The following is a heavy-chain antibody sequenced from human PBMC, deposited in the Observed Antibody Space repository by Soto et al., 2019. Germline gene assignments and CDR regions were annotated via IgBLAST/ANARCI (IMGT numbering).Heavy chain of an antibody. D-gene: IGHD2-2*01. V-gene: IGHV4-30-4*01. CDR1: GGSVSSGNYC. CDR2: IYDGGST. J-gene: IGHJ5*02. CDR3: ARGYCSSTSCFDP. Sequence: SETLSLTCTVSGGSVSSGNYCWSWIHRSPDKGLEWIGHIYDGGSTYSNPSLKSRVTISVDTSKNQFSLKLSSVTAADTAVYYCARGYCSSTSCFDPWGQGTLVTVSS.